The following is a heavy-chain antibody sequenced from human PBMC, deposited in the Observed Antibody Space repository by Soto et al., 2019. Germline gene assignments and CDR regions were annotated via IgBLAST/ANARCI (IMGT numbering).Heavy chain of an antibody. J-gene: IGHJ4*02. V-gene: IGHV1-18*01. Sequence: QVQLVQSGAEVKKPAASVKVSCKTSGYTFTSYHISWVRQAPGQGLEWMGWISAYNTNTNYAQKFQGRVTMTTDTLTGTAYMALRSLRSDDTAVYYCARDTPPTDYWGQGTLVTVSS. CDR2: ISAYNTNT. CDR3: ARDTPPTDY. CDR1: GYTFTSYH.